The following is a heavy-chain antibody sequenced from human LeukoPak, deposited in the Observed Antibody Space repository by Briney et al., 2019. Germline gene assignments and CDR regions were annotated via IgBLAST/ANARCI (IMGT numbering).Heavy chain of an antibody. D-gene: IGHD6-13*01. CDR3: ARGTLKAAATDFDY. CDR1: RFIFDHYG. Sequence: PGGSLRLFCAASRFIFDHYGMSWLRHAPGKGLEWVSCIDWCDGNTGYADSVKGRFTISRDNAKNSLYLQMNSLRAEDTALYYCARGTLKAAATDFDYWGQGTLVTVSS. V-gene: IGHV3-20*04. CDR2: IDWCDGNT. J-gene: IGHJ4*02.